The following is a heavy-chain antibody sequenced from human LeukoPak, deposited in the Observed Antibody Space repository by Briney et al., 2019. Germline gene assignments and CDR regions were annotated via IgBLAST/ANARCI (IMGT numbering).Heavy chain of an antibody. CDR2: ISSSSSTI. D-gene: IGHD3-3*01. J-gene: IGHJ6*02. Sequence: PGGSLRLSCAASGFTFSSHSMNWVRQAPGKGLEWVSYISSSSSTIYYADSVKGRFTISRDNAKNSLYLQMNSLRAEDTAVYYCARRKYDFWSGYFRPYYYYGMDVWGQGTTVTVSS. CDR3: ARRKYDFWSGYFRPYYYYGMDV. CDR1: GFTFSSHS. V-gene: IGHV3-48*01.